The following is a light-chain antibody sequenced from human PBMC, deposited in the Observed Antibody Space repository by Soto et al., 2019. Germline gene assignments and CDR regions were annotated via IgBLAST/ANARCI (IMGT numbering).Light chain of an antibody. CDR3: SSYTSSSTYA. CDR2: DVN. J-gene: IGLJ1*01. CDR1: SSEVGGYNY. V-gene: IGLV2-14*01. Sequence: QSALTQPGSVSGSPGQWIAISCTGTSSEVGGYNYISWYQQHPGKAPKLMVYDVNDRPSGVSDRFSGSKSGNTASLTISGLQAEDEADYYCSSYTSSSTYAFGTVTKVTVL.